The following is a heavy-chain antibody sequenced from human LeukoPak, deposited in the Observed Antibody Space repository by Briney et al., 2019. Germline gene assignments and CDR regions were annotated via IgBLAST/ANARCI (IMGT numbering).Heavy chain of an antibody. Sequence: GGSLRLSCAASGFIFSDYIMHWLRQAPGRGLEWVALISHDAGNKHFADSVKGRFTISRDNSKTTMYLEMNDVRPDDSAMYYCARVRGSSGSAGWFDPWGQGTPVTVSS. V-gene: IGHV3-30-3*01. CDR2: ISHDAGNK. CDR1: GFIFSDYI. J-gene: IGHJ5*02. CDR3: ARVRGSSGSAGWFDP. D-gene: IGHD3-22*01.